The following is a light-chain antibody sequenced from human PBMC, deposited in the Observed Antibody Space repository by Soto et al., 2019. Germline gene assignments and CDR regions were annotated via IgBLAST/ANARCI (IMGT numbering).Light chain of an antibody. J-gene: IGKJ1*01. Sequence: DTVMTQSPLSLPVTPGEPASISCRSSQSLLNTNGYNYLDWYLQKPGQSPQLMIYLGSSRASGVPDRFLGSGSGTDITLTISSVEAEEVGFYDCMHDLRASLTCGQGTRVEVK. V-gene: IGKV2-28*01. CDR3: MHDLRASLT. CDR1: QSLLNTNGYNY. CDR2: LGS.